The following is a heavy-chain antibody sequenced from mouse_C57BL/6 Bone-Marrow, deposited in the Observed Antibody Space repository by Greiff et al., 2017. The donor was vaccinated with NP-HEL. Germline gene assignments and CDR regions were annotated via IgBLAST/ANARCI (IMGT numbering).Heavy chain of an antibody. Sequence: VQLQQSGPELVKPGASVKISCKASGYSFTSYYIHWVKQRPGQGLEWIGWIYPGSGNTKYNEKFKGKATLTADTSSSTAYMQLSSLTSADSAVYYCARGRIYYGNAGDCDYWGQGTTLTVSS. CDR1: GYSFTSYY. V-gene: IGHV1-66*01. CDR2: IYPGSGNT. J-gene: IGHJ2*01. D-gene: IGHD2-1*01. CDR3: ARGRIYYGNAGDCDY.